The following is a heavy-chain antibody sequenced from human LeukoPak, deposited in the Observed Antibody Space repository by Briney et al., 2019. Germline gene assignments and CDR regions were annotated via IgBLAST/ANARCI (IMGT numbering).Heavy chain of an antibody. CDR2: VHSSGGA. CDR3: ARVVVSPYYFDY. V-gene: IGHV4-59*08. J-gene: IGHJ4*02. Sequence: SETLSLTCTVSGGSISSHYWSWIRQPPGQGLEWIGYVHSSGGANYNPSLNSRVTMSVDTSKDRLSLRLSSVTAADTAVYYCARVVVSPYYFDYWGQGTLVTVSS. CDR1: GGSISSHY. D-gene: IGHD2-15*01.